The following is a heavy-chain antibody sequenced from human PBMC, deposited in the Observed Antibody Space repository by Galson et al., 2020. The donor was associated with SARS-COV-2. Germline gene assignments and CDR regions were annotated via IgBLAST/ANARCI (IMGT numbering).Heavy chain of an antibody. D-gene: IGHD3-16*01. CDR1: NYSITIGYY. CDR2: IYHSGRT. V-gene: IGHV4-38-2*01. CDR3: ARIPLYLKSRVGDTPTRDF. Sequence: ASETLSLTCSVSNYSITIGYYWGWIRQPPGKGLEWIGNIYHSGRTYYNPSLKSRVTLSVDTSKNQFSLKVHSVTAADTAVYYCARIPLYLKSRVGDTPTRDFWGQGTLVTVSS. J-gene: IGHJ4*02.